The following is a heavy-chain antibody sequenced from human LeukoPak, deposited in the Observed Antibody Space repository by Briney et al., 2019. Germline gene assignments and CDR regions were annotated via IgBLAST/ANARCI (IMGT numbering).Heavy chain of an antibody. CDR1: GVSISSYY. J-gene: IGHJ4*02. D-gene: IGHD3-22*01. V-gene: IGHV4-4*07. Sequence: SETLSLTCTVSGVSISSYYWSWLRQPAGKAPEWLGRIHSSGIINYNPPLKSRVTISLDYSNNQVSLKLNYVTAADTAVYYCVRDEANSGYPDYWGQGTLATVSS. CDR3: VRDEANSGYPDY. CDR2: IHSSGII.